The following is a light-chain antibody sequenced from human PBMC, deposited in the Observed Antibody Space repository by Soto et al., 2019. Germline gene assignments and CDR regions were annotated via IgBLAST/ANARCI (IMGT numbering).Light chain of an antibody. CDR3: VQATDFPRT. Sequence: DIVLTQTPLSSPVTLGQPASISCRSSQSLVHSDGNTYLNWLLQRPGQPPRLLIYGVSNRVSGVPDRFSGSGAGTDFTLRISSVEADDVAIYYCVQATDFPRTFGQGTKVEIK. CDR1: QSLVHSDGNTY. CDR2: GVS. J-gene: IGKJ1*01. V-gene: IGKV2-24*01.